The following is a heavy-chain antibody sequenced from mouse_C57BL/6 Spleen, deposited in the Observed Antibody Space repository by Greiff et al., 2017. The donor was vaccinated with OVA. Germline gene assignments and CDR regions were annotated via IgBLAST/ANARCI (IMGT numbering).Heavy chain of an antibody. CDR3: ARRGYGSSYGNFDD. CDR1: GYTFTSYW. D-gene: IGHD1-1*01. Sequence: QVHVKQPGAELVKPGASVKLSCKASGYTFTSYWMHWVKQRPGQGLAWIGMIHPNRGSTNYNEKFKSKATLTVDKSSSTAYMQLSSLTSEDSAVYYGARRGYGSSYGNFDDWGQGTTLTVSS. J-gene: IGHJ2*01. CDR2: IHPNRGST. V-gene: IGHV1-64*01.